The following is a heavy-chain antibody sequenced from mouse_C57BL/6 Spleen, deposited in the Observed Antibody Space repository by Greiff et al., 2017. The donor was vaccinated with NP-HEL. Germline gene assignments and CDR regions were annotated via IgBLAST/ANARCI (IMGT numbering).Heavy chain of an antibody. J-gene: IGHJ4*01. CDR1: GFTFSSYA. CDR2: ISDGGSYT. V-gene: IGHV5-4*03. CDR3: ARGDDYDRVYAMDY. D-gene: IGHD2-4*01. Sequence: EVKLVESGGGLVKPGGSLKLSCAASGFTFSSYAMSWVRQTPEKRLEWVATISDGGSYTYYPDNVKGRFTISRDNAKNNLYLQMSHLKSEDTAMYYCARGDDYDRVYAMDYWGQGTSVTVSS.